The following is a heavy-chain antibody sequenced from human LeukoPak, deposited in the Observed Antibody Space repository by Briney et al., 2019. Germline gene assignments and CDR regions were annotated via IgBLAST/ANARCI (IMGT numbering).Heavy chain of an antibody. CDR1: GFTVSSNH. CDR2: SYSGGST. D-gene: IGHD2-2*01. V-gene: IGHV3-66*01. Sequence: GGSLRLSCAASGFTVSSNHMSWVRQAPWKGLDWVSVSYSGGSTYYADSVKGRFTISRDNSKNTLYLQMNSLQTEDTAVYYCTDSSTSWVKYYYYGMDVWGQETMVTVSS. J-gene: IGHJ6*02. CDR3: TDSSTSWVKYYYYGMDV.